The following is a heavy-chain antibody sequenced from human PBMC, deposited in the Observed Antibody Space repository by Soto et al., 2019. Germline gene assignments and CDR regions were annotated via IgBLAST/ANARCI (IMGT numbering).Heavy chain of an antibody. CDR1: GFTFSSYG. CDR3: ARDDTYYYDSSGSPDAFDI. V-gene: IGHV3-33*01. J-gene: IGHJ3*02. D-gene: IGHD3-22*01. Sequence: ALRLSCAASGFTFSSYGMHWVRQAPGKGLEWVAVIWYDGSNKYYADSVKGRFTISRDNSKNTLYLQMNSLRAEDTAVYYCARDDTYYYDSSGSPDAFDIWGQGTMVTVSS. CDR2: IWYDGSNK.